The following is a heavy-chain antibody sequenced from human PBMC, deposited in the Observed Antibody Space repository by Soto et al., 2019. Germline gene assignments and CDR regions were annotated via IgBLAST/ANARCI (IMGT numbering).Heavy chain of an antibody. CDR1: GFTFSSYG. CDR2: ISYDGSNK. D-gene: IGHD4-17*01. J-gene: IGHJ4*02. Sequence: QVQLVESGGGVVQPGRSLRLSCAASGFTFSSYGMHWVRQAPGKGLEWVAVISYDGSNKYYADSVKGRFTISRDKSTNTLYLQMNSLRAEDTAVYYCAQSLTLGTVTSHCDYWGQGTLVTVSS. V-gene: IGHV3-30*03. CDR3: AQSLTLGTVTSHCDY.